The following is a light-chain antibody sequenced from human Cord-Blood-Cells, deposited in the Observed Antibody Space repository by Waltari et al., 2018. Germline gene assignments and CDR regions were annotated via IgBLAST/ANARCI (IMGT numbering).Light chain of an antibody. V-gene: IGKV1-39*01. CDR1: QSISSY. CDR2: AAS. Sequence: IQMPQSPSSLSASVADRVTITCRASQSISSYLNWYQQKPGKAPKLLIYAASSLQSGVPSRFSGSGSGTDFTLTISSLQPEDFATYYCQQSYSTPWTFGQGTKVEIK. CDR3: QQSYSTPWT. J-gene: IGKJ1*01.